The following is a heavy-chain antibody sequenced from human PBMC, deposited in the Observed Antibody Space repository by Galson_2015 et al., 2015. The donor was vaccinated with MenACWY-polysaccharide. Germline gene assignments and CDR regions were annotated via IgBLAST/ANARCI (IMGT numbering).Heavy chain of an antibody. Sequence: CAISGDSVSSNSAAWNWIRQSPSRGLEWLGRTYYRSKWYNDYAVSVKSRITINPDTSKNQFSLQLNSVTPEDTAVYYCARDRGPYERSGYYFPFDYWGQGTLVTVSS. CDR1: GDSVSSNSAA. J-gene: IGHJ4*02. V-gene: IGHV6-1*01. CDR2: TYYRSKWYN. CDR3: ARDRGPYERSGYYFPFDY. D-gene: IGHD3-22*01.